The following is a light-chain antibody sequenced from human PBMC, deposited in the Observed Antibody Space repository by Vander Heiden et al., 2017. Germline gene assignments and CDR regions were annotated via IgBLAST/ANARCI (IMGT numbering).Light chain of an antibody. CDR1: SSNIGSNY. CDR3: AAWDDSLSGYV. Sequence: QSVLTQPPSASGLPGQRVTISCSGSSSNIGSNYVYWYQQLPGTAPKLLIYRNNQRPSGVPDRFSGSKSGTSASLAISGLRSEDEADYYCAAWDDSLSGYVFGTGTKVTVL. CDR2: RNN. V-gene: IGLV1-47*01. J-gene: IGLJ1*01.